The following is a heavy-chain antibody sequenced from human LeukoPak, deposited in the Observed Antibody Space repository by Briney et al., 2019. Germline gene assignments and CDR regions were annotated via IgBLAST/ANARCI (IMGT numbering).Heavy chain of an antibody. V-gene: IGHV3-23*01. J-gene: IGHJ6*02. CDR3: AKDQFVIHAGMDV. CDR1: GFTFSNYA. D-gene: IGHD5-24*01. CDR2: ITGSADLI. Sequence: GGSLRLSCAASGFTFSNYAMNWVRQAPGKGLEWVSVITGSADLIYYADSVKGRFTISRDNSKNTLYLQMNSLRAEDTAVYYCAKDQFVIHAGMDVWGQGPTVTVSS.